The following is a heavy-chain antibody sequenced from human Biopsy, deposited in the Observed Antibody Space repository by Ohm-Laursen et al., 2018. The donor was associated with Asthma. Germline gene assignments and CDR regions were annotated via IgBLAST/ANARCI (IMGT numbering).Heavy chain of an antibody. J-gene: IGHJ4*02. CDR2: ISFDGSNE. V-gene: IGHV3-30*18. CDR3: AKELFPGWELRRGPDS. Sequence: SLRLSCPASGFSFRNFGMHWVRQAPGKGLEWVAVISFDGSNEDYADSVKGRFTISRDNSKNTLFLEMNSLRPEDTAVYYCAKELFPGWELRRGPDSWGQGTLVTVSS. D-gene: IGHD1-26*01. CDR1: GFSFRNFG.